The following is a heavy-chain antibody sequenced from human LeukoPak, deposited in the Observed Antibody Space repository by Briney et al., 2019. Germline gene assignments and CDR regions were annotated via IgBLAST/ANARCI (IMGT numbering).Heavy chain of an antibody. CDR2: ISGSGGST. Sequence: GGSLRLSCAASGFTFSSYAMSWVRQDPGKGLEWVSAISGSGGSTYYADSVKGRFTISRDNSKNTLCLQMNSLRAEDTAVYYCAKGSVVYDFWSGFDYWGQGTLVTVSS. V-gene: IGHV3-23*01. CDR1: GFTFSSYA. CDR3: AKGSVVYDFWSGFDY. D-gene: IGHD3-3*01. J-gene: IGHJ4*02.